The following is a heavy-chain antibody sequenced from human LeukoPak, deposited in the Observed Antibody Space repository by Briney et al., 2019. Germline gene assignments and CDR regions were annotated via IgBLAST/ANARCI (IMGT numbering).Heavy chain of an antibody. CDR2: MTTSGNIK. Sequence: GGSLRLSCAASGLTLSDDYMTWVRQAPGKGLESVLIMTTSGNIKSSADSVKGRFTISRDNANNILHLQMNSLRAEDTAVYYCARDMGYGDYPDAFDIWGQGTMVTVSS. V-gene: IGHV3-11*04. J-gene: IGHJ3*02. D-gene: IGHD4-17*01. CDR3: ARDMGYGDYPDAFDI. CDR1: GLTLSDDY.